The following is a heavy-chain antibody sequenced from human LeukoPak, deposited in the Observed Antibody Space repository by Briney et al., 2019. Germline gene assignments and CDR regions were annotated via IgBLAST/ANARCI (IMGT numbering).Heavy chain of an antibody. CDR3: AKGAFDY. V-gene: IGHV3-30*02. CDR1: GFTFSNYG. CDR2: IRYDGGNK. Sequence: GGSLRLSCAASGFTFSNYGMHWVRQAPGKGLEWVAFIRYDGGNKDYADSVKGRFIISRDNSKNTLYLQMNSLRAEDTAVYYCAKGAFDYWGQGTLVTASS. J-gene: IGHJ4*02.